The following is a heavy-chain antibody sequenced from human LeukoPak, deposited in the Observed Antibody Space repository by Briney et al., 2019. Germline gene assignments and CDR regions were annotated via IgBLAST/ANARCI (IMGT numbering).Heavy chain of an antibody. V-gene: IGHV3-74*01. J-gene: IGHJ4*02. CDR2: FNSDGRSA. CDR3: ARGSWYYDSSGYYRLDY. D-gene: IGHD3-22*01. Sequence: GGSLRLSCAASGFTFSTYWMHWVRQAPGKGLVWVSRFNSDGRSAYYADSVKGRFTISRDNSKNTLYLQMNSLRAEDTAVYYCARGSWYYDSSGYYRLDYWGQGTLVTVSS. CDR1: GFTFSTYW.